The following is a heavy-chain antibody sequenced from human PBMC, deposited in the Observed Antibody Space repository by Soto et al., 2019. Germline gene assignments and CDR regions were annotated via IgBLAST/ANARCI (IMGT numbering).Heavy chain of an antibody. J-gene: IGHJ6*02. CDR2: IIPIFGTA. CDR3: ARERGSSWSLYYYYYGMDV. D-gene: IGHD6-13*01. CDR1: GGSFSSYA. Sequence: ASVKVSCQASGGSFSSYAISWVRQAPGQGREWMGGIIPIFGTANYAQKFQGRVTITADESTSTAYMELSSLRSEDTAVYYCARERGSSWSLYYYYYGMDVWGQGTTVTVSS. V-gene: IGHV1-69*13.